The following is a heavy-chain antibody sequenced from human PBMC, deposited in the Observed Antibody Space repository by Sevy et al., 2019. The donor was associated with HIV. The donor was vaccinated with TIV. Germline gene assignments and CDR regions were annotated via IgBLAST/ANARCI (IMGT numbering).Heavy chain of an antibody. Sequence: GGSLRLFCAASGFTFSSYWMHWVRQAPGKGPVWVSGVNSDGSSTNYADSVKGRFTMSRDSAKNTLYLQMNSLRAEDTAVYFCVAANTWQDYWGQGTLVTVSS. CDR1: GFTFSSYW. D-gene: IGHD2-15*01. CDR3: VAANTWQDY. CDR2: VNSDGSST. J-gene: IGHJ4*02. V-gene: IGHV3-74*01.